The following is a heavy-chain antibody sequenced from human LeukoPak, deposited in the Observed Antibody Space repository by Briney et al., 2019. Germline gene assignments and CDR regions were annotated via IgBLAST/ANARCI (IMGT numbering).Heavy chain of an antibody. V-gene: IGHV3-48*01. CDR3: ARAFGY. CDR2: ISSSSSTI. J-gene: IGHJ4*02. CDR1: GFTFSSYS. Sequence: GGSLRLSCAASGFTFSSYSMNWVRQAPGKGLEWVSYISSSSSTIYYPDSVKGRFTISRDNAKNSLYLQMNSLRAEDTAVYYCARAFGYWGQGTLVTVSS.